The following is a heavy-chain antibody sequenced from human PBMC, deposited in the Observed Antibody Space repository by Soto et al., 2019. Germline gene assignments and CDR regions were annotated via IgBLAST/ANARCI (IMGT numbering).Heavy chain of an antibody. CDR2: IDWDDDK. D-gene: IGHD3-22*01. CDR1: GFSLSTSGMC. Sequence: ESGPTLVNPTETLTLTCTFSGFSLSTSGMCVSWIRQPPGKALEWLALIDWDDDKYYSTSLKTRLTISKDTSKNQVVLTMTNMDPVDTATYYCARIPYDSSGYYFDYWGQGTLVTVSS. V-gene: IGHV2-70*01. CDR3: ARIPYDSSGYYFDY. J-gene: IGHJ4*02.